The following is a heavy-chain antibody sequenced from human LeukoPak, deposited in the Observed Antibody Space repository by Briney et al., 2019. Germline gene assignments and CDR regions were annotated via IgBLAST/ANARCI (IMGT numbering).Heavy chain of an antibody. CDR1: GFTFSSYW. CDR2: INSDGSTT. CDR3: AKDRRVRGVSTVDY. Sequence: PGGSLRLSCAASGFTFSSYWMHWVRQAPGKGLVWVSRINSDGSTTTYADSVKGRFTISRDNAKNTLYLQMNSLRAEDTAVYYCAKDRRVRGVSTVDYWGQGTLVTVSS. V-gene: IGHV3-74*01. J-gene: IGHJ4*02. D-gene: IGHD3-10*01.